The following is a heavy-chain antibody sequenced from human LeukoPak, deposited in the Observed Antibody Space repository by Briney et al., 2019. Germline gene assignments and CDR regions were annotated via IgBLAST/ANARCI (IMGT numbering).Heavy chain of an antibody. CDR1: GFTFRSYW. CDR2: INQEASRT. V-gene: IGHV3-7*01. J-gene: IGHJ4*02. Sequence: GGSLRLSCAASGFTFRSYWMSWVRQAPGKGLEWLGHINQEASRTDHADSVKGRFTISRDNTGNLLFLHMSSLRAEDTAVYYCAKYLSRAFDSWGQGILVSVSS. CDR3: AKYLSRAFDS. D-gene: IGHD2/OR15-2a*01.